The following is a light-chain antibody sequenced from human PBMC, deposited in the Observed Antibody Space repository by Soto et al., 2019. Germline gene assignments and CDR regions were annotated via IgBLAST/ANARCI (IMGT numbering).Light chain of an antibody. CDR1: QTINSY. Sequence: DIQMTQSPSSLSASVGDRVTITCRATQTINSYLNWYQQKPGRAPNLLIYGASNLHSGVPARFSGSGAGTDFSLTISSLQPDDVATYYYQQTYRNPTFGQGTKVEIK. CDR2: GAS. J-gene: IGKJ1*01. CDR3: QQTYRNPT. V-gene: IGKV1-39*01.